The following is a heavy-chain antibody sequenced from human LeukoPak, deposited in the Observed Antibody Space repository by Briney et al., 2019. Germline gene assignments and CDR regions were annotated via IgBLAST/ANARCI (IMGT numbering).Heavy chain of an antibody. J-gene: IGHJ4*02. D-gene: IGHD3-10*01. CDR2: MSGDETSV. Sequence: GGSLRLSCAASGITIRTSWMTWLRQAPGKGLEWVASMSGDETSVNYAESVRGRFTISRDNSKNSFFLQMNSLRVEDTAIYYCATDRGYTTFDIWGQGTLVSVSS. V-gene: IGHV3-7*01. CDR1: GITIRTSW. CDR3: ATDRGYTTFDI.